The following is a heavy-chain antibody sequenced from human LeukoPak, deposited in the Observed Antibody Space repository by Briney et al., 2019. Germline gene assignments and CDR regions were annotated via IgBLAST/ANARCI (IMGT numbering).Heavy chain of an antibody. CDR3: ARALGYDPPAY. D-gene: IGHD5-12*01. Sequence: SVKVSCKASGGTFSSYTISWVRQAPGQGLEWMGRIIPILGIANYAQKFQGRVTITAYKSTSTASMELSSLRSEDTAVYYYARALGYDPPAYWGQGTLVAVSS. J-gene: IGHJ4*02. CDR2: IIPILGIA. V-gene: IGHV1-69*02. CDR1: GGTFSSYT.